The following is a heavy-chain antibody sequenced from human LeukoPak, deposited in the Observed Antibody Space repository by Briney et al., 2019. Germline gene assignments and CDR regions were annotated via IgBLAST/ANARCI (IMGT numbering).Heavy chain of an antibody. CDR1: GCSISSYY. V-gene: IGHV4-59*01. D-gene: IGHD3-10*01. CDR3: ARGGYYGSGNDFRFDP. CDR2: IYYSGST. J-gene: IGHJ5*02. Sequence: PSETLSLTCTVSGCSISSYYWSWIRQPPGKGLEWIGYIYYSGSTNYKPSLKSRVTISVDTSKNQFSLKLSSVTAADTAVYYCARGGYYGSGNDFRFDPWGQGTLVTVSS.